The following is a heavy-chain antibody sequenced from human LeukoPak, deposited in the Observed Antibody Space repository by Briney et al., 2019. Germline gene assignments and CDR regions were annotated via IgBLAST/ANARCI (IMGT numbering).Heavy chain of an antibody. J-gene: IGHJ4*02. CDR3: ARQISRYCSGGSCYSGWEFYFDY. Sequence: GGSLRLSCAASGFTFSSYEMNWVRQAPGKGLEWVSYISSSGSSIHYADSVKGRFTISRDNARNSLYLQMNSLRAEDTAVYHCARQISRYCSGGSCYSGWEFYFDYWGQGTPVTVSS. CDR2: ISSSGSSI. CDR1: GFTFSSYE. V-gene: IGHV3-48*03. D-gene: IGHD2-15*01.